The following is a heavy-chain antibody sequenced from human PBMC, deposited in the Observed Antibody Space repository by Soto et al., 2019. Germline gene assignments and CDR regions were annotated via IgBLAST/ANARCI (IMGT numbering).Heavy chain of an antibody. V-gene: IGHV1-18*01. CDR3: ARGTNRYYIAAGIHNYYYYGMDV. CDR2: ISAYNGNT. CDR1: GYTFTSYG. J-gene: IGHJ6*02. Sequence: SVKVSCKASGYTFTSYGISWVRQAPGQGREWMGWISAYNGNTNYAQKLQGRVTMTTDTSTSTAYMELRSMRSDDTAVYYCARGTNRYYIAAGIHNYYYYGMDVWGQGTTGTVSS. D-gene: IGHD6-13*01.